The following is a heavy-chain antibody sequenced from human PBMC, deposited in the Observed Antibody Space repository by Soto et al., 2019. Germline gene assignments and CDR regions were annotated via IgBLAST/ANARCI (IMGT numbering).Heavy chain of an antibody. V-gene: IGHV3-53*01. CDR2: IYSGGST. J-gene: IGHJ4*02. D-gene: IGHD5-18*01. Sequence: SLRLSCAASGFTINSNYMNWVRQVPGKGLEWVSVIYSGGSTSYADSVKGRFTISRDNSKNTLYLQMNSLRGEDTAVYYCARDRGYSYGHPLDYWGQGTLVTVSS. CDR1: GFTINSNY. CDR3: ARDRGYSYGHPLDY.